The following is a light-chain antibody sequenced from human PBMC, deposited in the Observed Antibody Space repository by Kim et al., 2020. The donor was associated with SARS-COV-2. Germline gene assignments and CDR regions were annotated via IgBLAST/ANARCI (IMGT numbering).Light chain of an antibody. J-gene: IGLJ2*01. CDR2: QDD. Sequence: SVSTGQTVNINCSGTDIQKKYIFWYQRRPGQSPELLIFQDDKRPSGISDRFSGSNTGDTATLTISGAQILDEADYFCQTWDTTTAFFGGGTQLTVL. V-gene: IGLV3-1*01. CDR3: QTWDTTTAF. CDR1: DIQKKY.